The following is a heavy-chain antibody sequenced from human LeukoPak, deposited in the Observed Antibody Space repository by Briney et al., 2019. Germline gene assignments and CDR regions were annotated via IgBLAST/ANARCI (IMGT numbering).Heavy chain of an antibody. Sequence: PSGTLSLTCAVSGGSISSSNWWSWVRQPPGKGLEWIGEIYHSGSTNYNPSLKSRVTISVDKSKNQFSLKLSSVTAADTAVYYCASRITMVRGVIRPYAFDIWGQGTMVTVSS. D-gene: IGHD3-10*01. CDR3: ASRITMVRGVIRPYAFDI. V-gene: IGHV4-4*02. CDR1: GGSISSSNW. CDR2: IYHSGST. J-gene: IGHJ3*02.